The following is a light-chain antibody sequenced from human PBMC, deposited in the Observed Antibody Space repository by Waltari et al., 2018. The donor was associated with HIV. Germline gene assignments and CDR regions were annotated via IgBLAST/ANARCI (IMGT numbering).Light chain of an antibody. Sequence: QSALTQPASVSGSPGQSITISCTGTSSDVGGSNYVSWYPPSPGKAPQLIIYEVIYRPSGISNRFSASKSDNTAYLTVSALRAEDEADYYCSSYASANTLVVFGGGTKLTVL. CDR3: SSYASANTLVV. J-gene: IGLJ2*01. CDR1: SSDVGGSNY. CDR2: EVI. V-gene: IGLV2-14*01.